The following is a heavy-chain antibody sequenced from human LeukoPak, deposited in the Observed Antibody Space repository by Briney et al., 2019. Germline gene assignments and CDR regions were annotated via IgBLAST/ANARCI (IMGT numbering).Heavy chain of an antibody. J-gene: IGHJ4*02. CDR1: GLTVSSNS. Sequence: PGGSLRLSCAASGLTVSSNSMSWVRQAPGKGLEWVAFTRYDGSNKYYADSVKGRFTISRDNAKNSLYLQMNSLRAEDTAVYYCARKSRIAAAGTDYWGQGTLVTVSS. CDR2: TRYDGSNK. V-gene: IGHV3-33*08. CDR3: ARKSRIAAAGTDY. D-gene: IGHD6-13*01.